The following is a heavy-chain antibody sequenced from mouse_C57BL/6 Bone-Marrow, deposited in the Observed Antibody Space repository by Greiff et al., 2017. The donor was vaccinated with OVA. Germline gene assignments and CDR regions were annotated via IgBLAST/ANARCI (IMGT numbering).Heavy chain of an antibody. D-gene: IGHD1-1*01. CDR2: IYPGSGNT. V-gene: IGHV1-76*01. CDR1: GYTFTDYY. CDR3: ARADYYGSSYDAMDY. J-gene: IGHJ4*01. Sequence: QVQLQQSGAELVRPGASVKLSCKASGYTFTDYYINWVKQRPGQGLEWIARIYPGSGNTYYNEKFKGKATLTAEKYSSTAYMQLSILTSEYSAVYLCARADYYGSSYDAMDYWGQGTSVTVSS.